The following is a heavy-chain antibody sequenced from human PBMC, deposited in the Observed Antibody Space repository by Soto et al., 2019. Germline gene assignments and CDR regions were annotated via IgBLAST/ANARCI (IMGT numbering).Heavy chain of an antibody. CDR3: ARGVDAGVDY. V-gene: IGHV1-8*01. CDR2: MSPNNGDT. J-gene: IGHJ4*02. Sequence: QVPLVQSGAEVREPGASVKVSCKASGYIFTNYDINWVRQATGQGHEWMGWMSPNNGDTGYAQKFQGRVIMTRDTSISTAYMELSSMRSEDTAVYYCARGVDAGVDYWGQGILVTVSS. CDR1: GYIFTNYD. D-gene: IGHD2-15*01.